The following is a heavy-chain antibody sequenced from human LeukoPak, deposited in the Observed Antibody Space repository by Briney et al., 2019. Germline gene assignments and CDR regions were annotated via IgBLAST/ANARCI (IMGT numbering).Heavy chain of an antibody. CDR3: ARDEDCSGGSCFGTAIDY. CDR2: ITISSSYI. J-gene: IGHJ4*02. D-gene: IGHD2-15*01. Sequence: GGSLRLSCAPSGLTFSSYSINSVRQAAGNGLEWVSSITISSSYIYYADSVKGRFTISRDNAKNSLYLQMNSLRAEDTAMYYCARDEDCSGGSCFGTAIDYWGQGTLVTVSS. CDR1: GLTFSSYS. V-gene: IGHV3-21*01.